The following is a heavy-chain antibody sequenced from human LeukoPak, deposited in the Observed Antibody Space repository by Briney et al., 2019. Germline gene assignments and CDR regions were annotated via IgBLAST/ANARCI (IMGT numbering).Heavy chain of an antibody. CDR3: ARGKGYYDILTGYSKKNYFDY. V-gene: IGHV3-13*01. J-gene: IGHJ4*02. Sequence: GGSLRLSCAASGFTFSSYDMHWVRQATGKGLEWVSAIGTAGDTYYPGSVKGRFTISRDNAKNTLYLQMNSLRAEDTAVYYCARGKGYYDILTGYSKKNYFDYWGQGTLVTVSS. CDR2: IGTAGDT. CDR1: GFTFSSYD. D-gene: IGHD3-9*01.